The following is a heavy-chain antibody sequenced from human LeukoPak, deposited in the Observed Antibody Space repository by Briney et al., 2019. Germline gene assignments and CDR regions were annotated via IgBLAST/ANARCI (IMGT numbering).Heavy chain of an antibody. CDR1: GFAFSSYA. CDR2: ISYDGSNK. V-gene: IGHV3-30-3*01. Sequence: PGGSLRLSCAASGFAFSSYAMHWVRQAPGKGLEWVAVISYDGSNKYYADSVKGRFTISRDNAKNSLYLQMNSLRAEDTAVYYCARGDSGSSYRLFYFDFWGQGTLVTVSS. J-gene: IGHJ4*02. D-gene: IGHD1-26*01. CDR3: ARGDSGSSYRLFYFDF.